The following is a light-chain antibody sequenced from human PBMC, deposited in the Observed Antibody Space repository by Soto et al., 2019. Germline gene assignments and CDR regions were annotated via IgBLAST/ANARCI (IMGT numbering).Light chain of an antibody. CDR3: SSYSSSTIPYV. J-gene: IGLJ1*01. V-gene: IGLV2-14*01. CDR1: SSDVGGYRY. Sequence: QSVLTQPAAVSGAPGQSITISCTGTSSDVGGYRYVSWFQQHPGKAPKLILYEISNRPSGVSSRFSGSKSGNTASLTISGLQAEDEADYYCSSYSSSTIPYVLGTGTKVTVL. CDR2: EIS.